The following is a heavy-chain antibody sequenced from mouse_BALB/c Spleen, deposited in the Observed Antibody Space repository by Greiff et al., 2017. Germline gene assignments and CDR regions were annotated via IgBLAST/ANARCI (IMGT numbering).Heavy chain of an antibody. CDR2: ISSGSSTI. J-gene: IGHJ3*01. CDR1: GFTFSSFG. CDR3: ATDYYCSSGAY. Sequence: EVMLVESGGGLVQPGGSRKLSCAASGFTFSSFGMHWVRQAPEKGLEWVAYISSGSSTIYYADTVKGRFTISRDNPKNTLFLQMTSLRSEDTAMYYCATDYYCSSGAYWGQGTLVTVSA. V-gene: IGHV5-17*02. D-gene: IGHD1-1*01.